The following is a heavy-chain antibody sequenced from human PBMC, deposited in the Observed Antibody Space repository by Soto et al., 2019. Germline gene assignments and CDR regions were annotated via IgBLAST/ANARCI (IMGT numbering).Heavy chain of an antibody. V-gene: IGHV1-69*01. CDR2: IIPIFGTA. CDR3: ARLGYCSGGSCYGVYGDV. Sequence: QVQLVQSGAEVKKPGSSVKVSCKASGGTFSSYAISWVRHAPGQGLEWMGGIIPIFGTANYAQKFQGRVTITADESTSTAYMELSSLRSEDTAVYYCARLGYCSGGSCYGVYGDVWGQGTTVTVSS. CDR1: GGTFSSYA. J-gene: IGHJ6*02. D-gene: IGHD2-15*01.